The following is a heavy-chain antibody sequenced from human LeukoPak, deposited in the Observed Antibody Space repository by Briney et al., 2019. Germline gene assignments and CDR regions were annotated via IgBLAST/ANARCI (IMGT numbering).Heavy chain of an antibody. CDR1: GGSISSGDYY. J-gene: IGHJ4*02. CDR2: IYYSGST. V-gene: IGHV4-61*08. Sequence: PSESLSLTCTVSGGSISSGDYYWSWIRQPPGKGLEWIVYIYYSGSTNYNPSLKSRVTISVDASKNQFSLKLSSVTAADTAVYFCARVRWGNYFEKEDYWGQGTLVTVSS. D-gene: IGHD3-16*01. CDR3: ARVRWGNYFEKEDY.